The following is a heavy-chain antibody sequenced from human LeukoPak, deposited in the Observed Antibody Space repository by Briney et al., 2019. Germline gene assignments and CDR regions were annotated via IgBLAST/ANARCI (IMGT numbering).Heavy chain of an antibody. CDR2: ISYDGSNK. D-gene: IGHD3-22*01. CDR3: ARGYYYGSSGYYFGY. V-gene: IGHV3-30-3*01. Sequence: GGSLRLSCAASGFTFSSYAMHWVRQAPGKGLEWVAVISYDGSNKYYADSVKGRFTISRDNSKNTLYLQMNSLRAEDTAVYYCARGYYYGSSGYYFGYWGQGTLVTVSS. CDR1: GFTFSSYA. J-gene: IGHJ4*02.